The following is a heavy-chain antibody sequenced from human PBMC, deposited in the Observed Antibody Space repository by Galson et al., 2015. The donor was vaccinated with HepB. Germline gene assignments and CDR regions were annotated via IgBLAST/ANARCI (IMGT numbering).Heavy chain of an antibody. CDR2: IIPILGIA. D-gene: IGHD3-10*01. J-gene: IGHJ4*02. V-gene: IGHV1-69*02. CDR3: AMGSGSYSPLFDY. CDR1: GGTFSSYT. Sequence: SVKVSCKASGGTFSSYTISWVRQAPGQGLEWMGRIIPILGIANYAQKFQGRVTITADKSTSTAYMELSSLRSEDTAVYYCAMGSGSYSPLFDYWGQGTLVTVSS.